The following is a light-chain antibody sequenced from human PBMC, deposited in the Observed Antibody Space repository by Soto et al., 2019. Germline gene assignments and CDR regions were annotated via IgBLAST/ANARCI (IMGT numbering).Light chain of an antibody. CDR2: ENN. Sequence: QPVLTQPPSVSAAPGQKVTISCSGSSSNIGNNYVSWYQQLPGTAPKLLIYENNKQPSGIPDRFSGSKSGTSATLDITGLQTGDEADYYCGTWDSSLSAGVFGGGTKLTVL. CDR1: SSNIGNNY. V-gene: IGLV1-51*02. CDR3: GTWDSSLSAGV. J-gene: IGLJ3*02.